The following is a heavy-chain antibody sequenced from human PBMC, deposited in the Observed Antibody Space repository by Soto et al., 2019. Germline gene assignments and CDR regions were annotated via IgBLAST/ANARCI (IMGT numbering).Heavy chain of an antibody. D-gene: IGHD3-10*02. V-gene: IGHV3-23*01. J-gene: IGHJ3*01. Sequence: EVQLLESGGGLVQPGGSLRLSCGASEFTFSTYAMTWVRQAPGKGLEWVSSIDAAGTGKWYADPVRGRFTVSRDNSKTTLYLQLSSLRADDTAVYYCTRDPNGDHVGAFEFWGQMAMVTVSS. CDR2: IDAAGTGK. CDR1: EFTFSTYA. CDR3: TRDPNGDHVGAFEF.